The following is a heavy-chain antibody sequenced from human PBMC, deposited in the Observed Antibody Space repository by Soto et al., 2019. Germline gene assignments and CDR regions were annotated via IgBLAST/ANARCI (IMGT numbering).Heavy chain of an antibody. CDR3: ASIPYSSGSKRPFDY. D-gene: IGHD6-19*01. CDR1: GGSISSSSYY. J-gene: IGHJ4*02. V-gene: IGHV4-39*01. Sequence: SETLSLTCTVSGGSISSSSYYWGWIRQPPGKGLEWIGSIYYSGSTYYNPSLKSRVTISVDTSKNQFSLKLSSVTAADTAVYYCASIPYSSGSKRPFDYWGQGTLVTVSS. CDR2: IYYSGST.